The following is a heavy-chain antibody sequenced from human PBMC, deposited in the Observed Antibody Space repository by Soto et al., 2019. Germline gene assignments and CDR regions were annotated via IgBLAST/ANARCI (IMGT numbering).Heavy chain of an antibody. CDR1: GGTFSSSA. D-gene: IGHD6-19*01. V-gene: IGHV1-69*06. CDR2: IIPTFGTS. CDR3: ARSATAGHKGFAI. J-gene: IGHJ3*02. Sequence: QVQLEQSGAEVRKPGSSVKVSCKASGGTFSSSAINWLRQAPGQGPEWMGGIIPTFGTSNYIPKLRGRVTITADTSTNTAYMEVSSLTSEDTAMYYCARSATAGHKGFAIWGQGTMVTVSA.